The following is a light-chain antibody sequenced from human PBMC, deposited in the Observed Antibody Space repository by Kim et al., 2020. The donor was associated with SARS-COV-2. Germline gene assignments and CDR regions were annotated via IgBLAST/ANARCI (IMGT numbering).Light chain of an antibody. Sequence: ALGQTVRITCQGDSLRSYYASWYQQKPGQAPVLVIYGKNNRPSGIPDRFSGSSSGNTASLTITRAQAEDEADYYCNCRDSSGNHVVFGGGTQLTVL. CDR3: NCRDSSGNHVV. V-gene: IGLV3-19*01. J-gene: IGLJ2*01. CDR1: SLRSYY. CDR2: GKN.